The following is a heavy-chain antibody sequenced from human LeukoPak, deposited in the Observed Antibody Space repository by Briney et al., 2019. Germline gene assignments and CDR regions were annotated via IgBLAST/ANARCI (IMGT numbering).Heavy chain of an antibody. J-gene: IGHJ4*02. V-gene: IGHV1-2*02. Sequence: GPSVKVSCKASGYTFTGYYMHWVRQAPGQGLEWMGWINPNSGGTNYAQKFQGRVTMTRDTSISTAYMELSRLRSDDTAVYYCARGISSYGDSGLAFAYWGQVTLVTGTS. D-gene: IGHD4-17*01. CDR2: INPNSGGT. CDR3: ARGISSYGDSGLAFAY. CDR1: GYTFTGYY.